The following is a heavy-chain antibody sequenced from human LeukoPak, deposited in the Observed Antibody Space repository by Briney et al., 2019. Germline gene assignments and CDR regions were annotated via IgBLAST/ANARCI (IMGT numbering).Heavy chain of an antibody. D-gene: IGHD3-10*01. Sequence: PGGSLRLSCAASGFTLRSYGMHWVHQAPGEGLEWVAVIWHDGSVLDYSESVKGRFTVSRDNRKNTLYLQMDSLRVEDTAVYYCTRDRGQDDPIDIWGQGTLVTVSS. CDR3: TRDRGQDDPIDI. CDR2: IWHDGSVL. CDR1: GFTLRSYG. V-gene: IGHV3-33*01. J-gene: IGHJ4*02.